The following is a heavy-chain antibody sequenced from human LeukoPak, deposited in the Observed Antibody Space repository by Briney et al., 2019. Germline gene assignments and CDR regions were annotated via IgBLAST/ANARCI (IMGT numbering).Heavy chain of an antibody. CDR3: ARDLHGMDV. V-gene: IGHV4-59*01. CDR2: IYYSGST. J-gene: IGHJ6*02. CDR1: GGSISSYY. Sequence: SETLSLTCTVSGGSISSYYWSWIRQPPGKGLEWIGYIYYSGSTNYNPSLKGRVTISVDTSKNQFSLKLSSVTAADTAVYYCARDLHGMDVWGQGTTVTVSS.